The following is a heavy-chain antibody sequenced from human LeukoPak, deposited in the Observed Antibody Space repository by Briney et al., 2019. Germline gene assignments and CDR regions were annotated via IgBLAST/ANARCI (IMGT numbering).Heavy chain of an antibody. CDR3: ARDGSFRCSSTSCYSGYYYYGMDV. Sequence: ASVKVSCKASGYTFTSYGISWVRQAPGQGLEWVGWISAYNGNTNYAQKLQGRLTMTTDTSTSTAYMELRSLRSDDTAVYYCARDGSFRCSSTSCYSGYYYYGMDVWGQGTTVTVS. V-gene: IGHV1-18*01. D-gene: IGHD2-2*01. CDR2: ISAYNGNT. CDR1: GYTFTSYG. J-gene: IGHJ6*02.